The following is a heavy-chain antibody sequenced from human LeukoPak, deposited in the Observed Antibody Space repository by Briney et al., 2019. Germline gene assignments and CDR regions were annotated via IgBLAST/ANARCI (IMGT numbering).Heavy chain of an antibody. V-gene: IGHV4-34*01. CDR2: INDGGTT. CDR1: GGSFSDYY. J-gene: IGHJ5*02. CDR3: ATSAWVAGPWLDP. Sequence: LETLSLTCAVYGGSFSDYYWSCIRQPPGKGLERIGEINDGGTTNYNPSLKSRVTMSVDTSNNQFSLKLSSVTAADTAVFYCATSAWVAGPWLDPWGQGTLVTVSS. D-gene: IGHD6-19*01.